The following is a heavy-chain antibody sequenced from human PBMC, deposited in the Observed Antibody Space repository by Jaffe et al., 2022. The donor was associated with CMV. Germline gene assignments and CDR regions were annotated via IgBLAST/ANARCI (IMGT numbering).Heavy chain of an antibody. CDR3: ARNPREGAVAGTLVWFDP. V-gene: IGHV4-31*03. Sequence: QVQLQESGPGLVKPSQTLSLTCTVSGGSISSGGYYWSWIRQHPGKGLEWIGYIYYSGSTYYNPSLKSRVTISVDTSKNQFSLKLSSVTAADTAVYYCARNPREGAVAGTLVWFDPWGQGTLVTVSS. CDR2: IYYSGST. CDR1: GGSISSGGYY. J-gene: IGHJ5*02. D-gene: IGHD6-19*01.